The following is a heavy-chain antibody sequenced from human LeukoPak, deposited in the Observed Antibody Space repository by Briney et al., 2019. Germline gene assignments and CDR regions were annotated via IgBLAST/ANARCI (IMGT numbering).Heavy chain of an antibody. CDR2: IYYSGST. CDR3: ARHRRYCSSTSCYWFDY. Sequence: SETLSLTCTVSGGSISSSSYYWGWIRQPPGKGLEWIGSIYYSGSTYYNPSLKSRVTISVDTSKNQFSLKLSSVTAADTAVYYCARHRRYCSSTSCYWFDYWGQGTLVTVSS. J-gene: IGHJ4*02. V-gene: IGHV4-39*01. D-gene: IGHD2-2*01. CDR1: GGSISSSSYY.